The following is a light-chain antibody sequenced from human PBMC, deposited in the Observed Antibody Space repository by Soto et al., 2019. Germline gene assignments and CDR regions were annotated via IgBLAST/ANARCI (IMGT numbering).Light chain of an antibody. CDR2: GHS. V-gene: IGLV1-40*01. CDR3: QSYDSSLSGYV. Sequence: QSALTQPASVSGSPGQSITISCTGTSSDVGAYNFVSWYQHLPGTAPKLLLYGHSNRPSGVPDRFSGSKSGTSASLAITGLQAEDEADYYCQSYDSSLSGYVFGTGTKVTVL. J-gene: IGLJ1*01. CDR1: SSDVGAYNF.